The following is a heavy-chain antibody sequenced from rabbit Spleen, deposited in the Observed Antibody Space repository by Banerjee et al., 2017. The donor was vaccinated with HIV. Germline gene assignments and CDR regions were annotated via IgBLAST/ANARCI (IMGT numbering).Heavy chain of an antibody. CDR1: GVSFSDKDV. V-gene: IGHV1S40*01. CDR2: INIVTGKD. J-gene: IGHJ4*01. Sequence: QSLEESGGDLVKPGASLTLTCKASGVSFSDKDVMCWVRQAPGKGLEWIACINIVTGKDVYATWAKGRFIMSRTSSTTVTLQMTSLTVADTATYFCARDAGRGDYIDGVFNLWGPGTLVTVS. CDR3: ARDAGRGDYIDGVFNL. D-gene: IGHD8-1*01.